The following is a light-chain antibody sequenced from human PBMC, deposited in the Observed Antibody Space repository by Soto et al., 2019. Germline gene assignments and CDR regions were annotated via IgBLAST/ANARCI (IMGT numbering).Light chain of an antibody. CDR2: WSS. J-gene: IGKJ2*01. CDR1: QSVLYSSNNENY. CDR3: HQYYSPPYT. Sequence: DIVMTQSPDSLAMSLGERATINCKSSQSVLYSSNNENYLAWYQQKAGQPPKLLISWSSTRESGVPDRFSGSGSGTDFTLTISSLQAEDVAVYYCHQYYSPPYTFGQGTKLEIK. V-gene: IGKV4-1*01.